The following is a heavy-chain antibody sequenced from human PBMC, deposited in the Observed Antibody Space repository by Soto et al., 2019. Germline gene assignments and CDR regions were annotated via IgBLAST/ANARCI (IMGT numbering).Heavy chain of an antibody. V-gene: IGHV3-23*01. J-gene: IGHJ4*02. CDR1: GFAFTSHA. CDR2: ISPSGGIT. Sequence: EVQVLESGGGFIQPGGSLRLSCAASGFAFTSHAMHWVRQAPGKGLEWVSGISPSGGITYYPDSVKGRFTISRDNSDNTVHLRMNSQRAEDTAVYFCVRVPSAAPFFNYWGQGTLVTVSS. CDR3: VRVPSAAPFFNY.